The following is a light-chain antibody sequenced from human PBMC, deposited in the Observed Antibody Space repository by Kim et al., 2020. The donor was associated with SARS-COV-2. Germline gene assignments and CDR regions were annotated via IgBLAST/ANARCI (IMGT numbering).Light chain of an antibody. CDR3: QQNDTYSCT. CDR2: KAS. J-gene: IGKJ1*01. V-gene: IGKV1-5*03. Sequence: DIQMTQSPYTLSASVGDRVTITCRASQSISSWLAWYQQKPGKAPKLLIYKASTLESGVPSRFSGSGSGTEFTLTINSLQPDDFATYYSQQNDTYSCTFGQGTKVEIK. CDR1: QSISSW.